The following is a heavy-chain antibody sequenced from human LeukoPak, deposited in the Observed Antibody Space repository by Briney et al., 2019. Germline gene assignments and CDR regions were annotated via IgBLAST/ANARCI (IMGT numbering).Heavy chain of an antibody. CDR2: IYSGGSK. V-gene: IGHV3-53*01. Sequence: GGSLRLSCAASGFTVSSNYMSWVRQAPGKGLEWVSVIYSGGSKYYADSVKGRFTISRDNSKNTLYLQMNSLRAEDTAVYYCARVSYSSGWYDYWGQGTLVTVSS. CDR1: GFTVSSNY. CDR3: ARVSYSSGWYDY. D-gene: IGHD6-19*01. J-gene: IGHJ4*02.